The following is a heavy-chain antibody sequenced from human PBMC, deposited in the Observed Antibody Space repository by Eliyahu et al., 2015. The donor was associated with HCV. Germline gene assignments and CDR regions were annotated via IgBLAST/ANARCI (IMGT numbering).Heavy chain of an antibody. CDR3: AGVWSYDAFDI. D-gene: IGHD1-26*01. Sequence: EVQLVESGGGLVQPGGSLRLSCAASGFTFSSYEMNWVRQAPGKGLEWVSYISSSGSTIYYADSVKGRFTISRDNAKNSLYLQMNSLRAEDTAVYYCAGVWSYDAFDIWGQGTMVTVSS. V-gene: IGHV3-48*03. CDR2: ISSSGSTI. J-gene: IGHJ3*02. CDR1: GFTFSSYE.